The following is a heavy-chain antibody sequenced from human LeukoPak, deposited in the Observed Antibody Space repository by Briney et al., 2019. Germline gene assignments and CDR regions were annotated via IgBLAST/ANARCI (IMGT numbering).Heavy chain of an antibody. CDR1: GYSFTSYW. V-gene: IGHV5-51*01. CDR3: ARHEHPSWYNWNYYAMDGYYYYGMDV. CDR2: IYPGDSDT. J-gene: IGHJ6*02. D-gene: IGHD1-7*01. Sequence: GESLKISCKGSGYSFTSYWIGWVRQMPGKGLEWMGIIYPGDSDTRYSPSFQGQVTISADKSISTAYLQWSSLKASDTAMYYCARHEHPSWYNWNYYAMDGYYYYGMDVWGQGTTVTVSS.